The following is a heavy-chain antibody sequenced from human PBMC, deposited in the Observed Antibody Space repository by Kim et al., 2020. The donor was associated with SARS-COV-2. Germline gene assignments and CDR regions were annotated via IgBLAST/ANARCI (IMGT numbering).Heavy chain of an antibody. CDR3: AREPLPPHTRFVLPDRYYYYGMDV. Sequence: GGSLRLSCAASGFTFSSYAMHWVRQAPGKGLEWVAVISYDGSNKYYADSVKGRFTISRDNSKNTLYLQMNSLRAEDTAVYYCAREPLPPHTRFVLPDRYYYYGMDVWGQGTTVTVSS. V-gene: IGHV3-30*04. D-gene: IGHD3-16*02. CDR1: GFTFSSYA. CDR2: ISYDGSNK. J-gene: IGHJ6*02.